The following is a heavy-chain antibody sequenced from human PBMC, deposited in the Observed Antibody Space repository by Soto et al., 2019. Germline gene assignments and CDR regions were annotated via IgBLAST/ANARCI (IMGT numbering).Heavy chain of an antibody. V-gene: IGHV1-69*02. J-gene: IGHJ4*02. D-gene: IGHD2-15*01. CDR3: ARTGYCSGGSCSSFDY. CDR1: GGTFSSYT. CDR2: IIPILGIA. Sequence: QVQLVHSGAEVKKPGSSVKVSCKASGGTFSSYTISWVRQAPGQGLEWMGRIIPILGIANYAQKFQGRVTITADKSTSTAYMELSSLRSEDTAVYYCARTGYCSGGSCSSFDYWGQGTLVTVSS.